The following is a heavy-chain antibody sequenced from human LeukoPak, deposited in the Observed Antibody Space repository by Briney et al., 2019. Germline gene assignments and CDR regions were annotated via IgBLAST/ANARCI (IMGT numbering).Heavy chain of an antibody. CDR3: ARTRSTSRIQLWIIPGRYYYMDV. D-gene: IGHD5-18*01. V-gene: IGHV1-2*02. J-gene: IGHJ6*03. Sequence: ASVKVSCKASGYTFTGYYMHWVRQAPGQGLEWMGWINPNSGGTNYAQKFQGRVTMTRNTSISTAYTELSSLRSEDTAVYYCARTRSTSRIQLWIIPGRYYYMDVWGKGTTVTISS. CDR1: GYTFTGYY. CDR2: INPNSGGT.